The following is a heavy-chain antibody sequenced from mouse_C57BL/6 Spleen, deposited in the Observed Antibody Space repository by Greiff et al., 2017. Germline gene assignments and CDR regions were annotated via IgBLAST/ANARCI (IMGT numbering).Heavy chain of an antibody. CDR2: IDPSDSYT. D-gene: IGHD3-3*01. J-gene: IGHJ2*01. CDR3: AREGNRAY. Sequence: QVKLQQPGAELVMPGASVKLSCKASGYTFTSSWMHWVKQRPGQGLEWIGEIDPSDSYTNYNQKFKGKSTLTVDKSSSTAYMQLSSLTSEDSAVYYCAREGNRAYWGQGTTLTVSS. V-gene: IGHV1-69*01. CDR1: GYTFTSSW.